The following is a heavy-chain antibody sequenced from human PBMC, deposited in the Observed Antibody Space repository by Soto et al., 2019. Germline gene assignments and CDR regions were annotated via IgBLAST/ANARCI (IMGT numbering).Heavy chain of an antibody. J-gene: IGHJ4*02. Sequence: NPSETLSLTCAVYGGSFSGYYWSWIRQPPGKGLEWIGEINHSGSTNYNPSLKSRVTISVDTSKNQFSLKLSSVTAADTAVYYCARVPRQIRRTFDYWGQGTLVTVSS. CDR2: INHSGST. CDR3: ARVPRQIRRTFDY. V-gene: IGHV4-34*01. CDR1: GGSFSGYY.